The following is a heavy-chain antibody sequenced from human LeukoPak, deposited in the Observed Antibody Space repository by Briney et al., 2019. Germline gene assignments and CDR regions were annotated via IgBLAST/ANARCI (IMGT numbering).Heavy chain of an antibody. J-gene: IGHJ4*02. D-gene: IGHD3-22*01. Sequence: SGGSLRLSCAASGFILSDYWMGWVRQAPGRGLEWVANIKQDGSEKYYVDSVKGRLTISRDNAKNSVYLQMNSLRAEDTAVYCCARDEHQYFHAGSGRFDYWGQGTLVTVSS. CDR3: ARDEHQYFHAGSGRFDY. V-gene: IGHV3-7*04. CDR2: IKQDGSEK. CDR1: GFILSDYW.